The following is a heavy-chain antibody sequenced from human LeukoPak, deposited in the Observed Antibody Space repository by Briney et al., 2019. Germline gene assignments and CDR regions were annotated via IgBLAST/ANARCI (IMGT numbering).Heavy chain of an antibody. CDR1: GYTFTSYG. Sequence: ASVKVSCKASGYTFTSYGISWVRQAPGQGVEWMGWTTAYNGNTNYAQKLQGRVTMTTDTSTSTAYMELSSLGSDDTAVYYCARDGRGSRSSWFDPWGQGTLVIVSS. V-gene: IGHV1-18*01. D-gene: IGHD3-10*01. CDR3: ARDGRGSRSSWFDP. CDR2: TTAYNGNT. J-gene: IGHJ5*02.